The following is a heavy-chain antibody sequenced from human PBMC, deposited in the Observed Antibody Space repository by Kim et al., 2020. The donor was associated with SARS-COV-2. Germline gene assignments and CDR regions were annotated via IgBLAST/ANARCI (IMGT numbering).Heavy chain of an antibody. D-gene: IGHD3-10*01. CDR1: GYTFTSYA. CDR2: INAGNGNT. CDR3: ASITMVRGVMNYYYYGMDV. V-gene: IGHV1-3*01. Sequence: ASVKVSCKASGYTFTSYAMHWVRQAPGQRLEWMGWINAGNGNTKYSQKFQGRVTITRDTSASTAYMELSSLRSEDTAVYYCASITMVRGVMNYYYYGMDVWGQGTTVTVSS. J-gene: IGHJ6*02.